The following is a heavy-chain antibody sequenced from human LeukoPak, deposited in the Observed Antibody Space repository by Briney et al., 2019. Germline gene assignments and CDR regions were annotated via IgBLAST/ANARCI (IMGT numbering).Heavy chain of an antibody. CDR3: AYQWPDSSSEARGPRYFHY. J-gene: IGHJ4*02. Sequence: SGPTLVNPTQTLTLTCTFSGFSLSTTGVGVGWIRQPPGKALEWLALVFWDDDKRYSPSLKSRLTIIKDTSKNQVLLIVTNMDSVDTATYYCAYQWPDSSSEARGPRYFHYWGQGTLVTVSS. D-gene: IGHD6-6*01. V-gene: IGHV2-5*02. CDR2: VFWDDDK. CDR1: GFSLSTTGVG.